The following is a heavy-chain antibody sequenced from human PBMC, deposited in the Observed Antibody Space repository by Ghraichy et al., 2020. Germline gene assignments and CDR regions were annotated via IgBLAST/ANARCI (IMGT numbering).Heavy chain of an antibody. CDR1: GDSVSSNSAA. D-gene: IGHD6-19*01. CDR3: AREWYLSGYSSGWYY. Sequence: SETLSLTCAISGDSVSSNSAAWNWIRQSPSRGLEWLGRTYYRSKWYNDYAVSVKSRITINPDTSKNQFSLQLNSVTPEDTAVYYCAREWYLSGYSSGWYYWGQGTLVTVSS. V-gene: IGHV6-1*01. J-gene: IGHJ4*02. CDR2: TYYRSKWYN.